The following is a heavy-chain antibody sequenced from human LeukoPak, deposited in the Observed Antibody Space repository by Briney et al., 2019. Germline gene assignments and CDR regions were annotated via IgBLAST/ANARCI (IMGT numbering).Heavy chain of an antibody. V-gene: IGHV3-48*03. D-gene: IGHD2-15*01. J-gene: IGHJ3*02. CDR2: ISSSGSTI. Sequence: GGSLRLSCAASGFTFGSYEMNWVRQAPGKGLEWVSYISSSGSTIYYADSVKGRFTISRDNAKNSLYLQMNSLRAEDTAVYYCAKGPVVTFDIWGQGTMVTVSS. CDR1: GFTFGSYE. CDR3: AKGPVVTFDI.